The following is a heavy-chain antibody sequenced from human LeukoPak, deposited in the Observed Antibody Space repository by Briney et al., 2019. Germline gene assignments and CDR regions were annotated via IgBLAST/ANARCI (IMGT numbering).Heavy chain of an antibody. CDR3: AREGIDYYDKSGYVY. CDR2: ISSGDST. V-gene: IGHV3-53*01. D-gene: IGHD3-22*01. J-gene: IGHJ4*02. CDR1: GFTVSSNY. Sequence: PGGSLRLSCAASGFTVSSNYMGWVRQAPGKGLEWVSVISSGDSTYYADSVKGRFTISRDNSKNTLYLQMNSLRAEDTAVYYCAREGIDYYDKSGYVYWGQGTLVTVSS.